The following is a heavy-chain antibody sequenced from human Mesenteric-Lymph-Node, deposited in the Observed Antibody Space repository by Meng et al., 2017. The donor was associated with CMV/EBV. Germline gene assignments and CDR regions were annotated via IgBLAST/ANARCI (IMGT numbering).Heavy chain of an antibody. CDR2: IRYDGSNK. CDR1: GFTFSTYG. Sequence: GGSLRLSCAASGFTFSTYGMHWVRQAPGKGLEWMAFIRYDGSNKYYADSVKGRFTISRDNSKNTLYLQMNSLRAEDTAVYYCAKDPYQLLPNWFDPWGQGTLVTVSS. D-gene: IGHD2-2*01. J-gene: IGHJ5*02. V-gene: IGHV3-30*02. CDR3: AKDPYQLLPNWFDP.